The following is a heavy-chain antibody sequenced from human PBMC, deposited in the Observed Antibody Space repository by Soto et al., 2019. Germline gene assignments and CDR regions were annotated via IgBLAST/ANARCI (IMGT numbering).Heavy chain of an antibody. Sequence: SVKVSCKASGGTFSSYAISWVRQAPGQGLEWMGGIIPIFGTANYAQKFQGRVTITADESTGTAYMELSSLRSEDTAVYYCARDRVATMGMDFDYWGQGTLVTVSS. CDR1: GGTFSSYA. J-gene: IGHJ4*02. V-gene: IGHV1-69*13. D-gene: IGHD5-12*01. CDR3: ARDRVATMGMDFDY. CDR2: IIPIFGTA.